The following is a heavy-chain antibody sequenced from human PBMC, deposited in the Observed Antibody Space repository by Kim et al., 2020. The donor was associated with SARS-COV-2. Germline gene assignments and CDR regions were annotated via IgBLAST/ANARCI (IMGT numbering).Heavy chain of an antibody. CDR2: ISYDGSNK. D-gene: IGHD6-19*01. CDR3: AKQRTGIGRYSSGWYYFDY. J-gene: IGHJ4*02. V-gene: IGHV3-30*18. Sequence: GGALRLSCAASGFTFSSYGMHWVRQAPGKGLEWVAVISYDGSNKYYADSVKGRFTISRDNSKNTLYLQMNSLRAEDTAVYYCAKQRTGIGRYSSGWYYFDYWGEGTLVTVSS. CDR1: GFTFSSYG.